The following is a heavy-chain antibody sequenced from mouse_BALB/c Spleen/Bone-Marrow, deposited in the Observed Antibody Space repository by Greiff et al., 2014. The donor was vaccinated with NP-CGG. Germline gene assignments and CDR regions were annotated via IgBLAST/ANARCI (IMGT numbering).Heavy chain of an antibody. D-gene: IGHD3-3*01. CDR1: GFTFSDYY. CDR3: AREGDGAY. J-gene: IGHJ3*01. CDR2: ISGGGSYT. Sequence: VQLQQSGGGLVKPGGSLKLSCAASGFTFSDYYMYWVRQTPEKRLEWVATISGGGSYTYYPDSVKGRFTISRDNAKNNLYLQMSSLKSEDTAMYYCAREGDGAYWGQGTLVTVSA. V-gene: IGHV5-4*02.